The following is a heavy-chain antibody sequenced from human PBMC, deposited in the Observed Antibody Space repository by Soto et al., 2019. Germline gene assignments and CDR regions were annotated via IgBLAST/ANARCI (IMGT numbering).Heavy chain of an antibody. CDR2: IFYSGST. D-gene: IGHD6-13*01. CDR1: GDSVSSSYYY. CDR3: ARRGSSRQIYHYGMDV. Sequence: QVQLQESGPGLVKPSETLSLTCTVSGDSVSSSYYYWGWIRQPPGKGLEWIGSIFYSGSTYYNPSLKSRVTISVDTSKNQFSLKLSSVTAADTAVCYCARRGSSRQIYHYGMDVWGPGTTVTVSS. J-gene: IGHJ6*02. V-gene: IGHV4-39*01.